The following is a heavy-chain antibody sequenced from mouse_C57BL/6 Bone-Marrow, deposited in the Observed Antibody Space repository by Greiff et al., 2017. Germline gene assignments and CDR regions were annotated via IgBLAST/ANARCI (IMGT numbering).Heavy chain of an antibody. CDR1: GFTFSSYG. V-gene: IGHV5-6*01. Sequence: EVQLQESGGDLVKPGGSLKLSCAASGFTFSSYGMSWVRPTPDKRLEWVATISSGGSYTYYPDSVKGRFTISRDNAKNTLYLQMSSLKSEDTAMYYCARRDGYPFAYWGQGTLVTVSA. D-gene: IGHD2-3*01. CDR3: ARRDGYPFAY. CDR2: ISSGGSYT. J-gene: IGHJ3*01.